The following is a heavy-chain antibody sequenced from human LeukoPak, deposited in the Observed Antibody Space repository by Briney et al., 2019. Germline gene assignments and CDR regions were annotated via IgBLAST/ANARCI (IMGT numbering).Heavy chain of an antibody. Sequence: GGSLRLSCAASGFTFSSYGMHWVRQAPGKGLEWVAFIRYDGSNKYYADSVKGRFTISRGNSKNTLYLQMNSLRAEDTAVYYCAKVVVPAAMPGWFDPWGQGTLVTVSS. J-gene: IGHJ5*02. CDR1: GFTFSSYG. CDR2: IRYDGSNK. D-gene: IGHD2-2*01. V-gene: IGHV3-30*02. CDR3: AKVVVPAAMPGWFDP.